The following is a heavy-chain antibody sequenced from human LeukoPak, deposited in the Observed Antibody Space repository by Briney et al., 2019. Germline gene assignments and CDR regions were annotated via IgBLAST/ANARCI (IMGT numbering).Heavy chain of an antibody. V-gene: IGHV1-69*05. J-gene: IGHJ5*02. Sequence: SVKVSCRTSGGTFNNSAISWVRQAPGQGLEWLGGIMPLFGTAGLVQKFQGRVTITKDESTRTVYLELTSLTSDDTAVYYCARDVHGDYGSGWFDPWGQGTLVSVSS. CDR3: ARDVHGDYGSGWFDP. CDR1: GGTFNNSA. D-gene: IGHD4-17*01. CDR2: IMPLFGTA.